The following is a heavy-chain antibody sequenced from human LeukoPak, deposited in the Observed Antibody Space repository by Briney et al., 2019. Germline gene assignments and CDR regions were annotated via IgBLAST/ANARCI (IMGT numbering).Heavy chain of an antibody. J-gene: IGHJ4*02. Sequence: GGSLRLSCAASGFTFSNYEMNWVRQAPGKGLEWVSYISRSSGSSIYSADSVKGRFTISRDNAKNSLYLQMNSRRAEDTAVYYCARDSSGWYYFDYWGQGILVTVSS. D-gene: IGHD6-19*01. CDR2: ISRSSGSSI. CDR3: ARDSSGWYYFDY. CDR1: GFTFSNYE. V-gene: IGHV3-48*03.